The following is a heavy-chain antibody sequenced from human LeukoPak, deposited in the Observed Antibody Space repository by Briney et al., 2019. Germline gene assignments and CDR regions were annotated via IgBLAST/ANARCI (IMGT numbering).Heavy chain of an antibody. CDR1: GGSISSYY. Sequence: SETLSLTCTVSGGSISSYYWSWIRQPPGKGLEWIGYIYYSGSTNYNPSLKSRVTISVDTSKNQFSLKLSSVTAADTAVYYRARGAPAGWYSVPILWGQGTLVAVSS. J-gene: IGHJ4*02. CDR2: IYYSGST. V-gene: IGHV4-59*08. CDR3: ARGAPAGWYSVPIL. D-gene: IGHD6-19*01.